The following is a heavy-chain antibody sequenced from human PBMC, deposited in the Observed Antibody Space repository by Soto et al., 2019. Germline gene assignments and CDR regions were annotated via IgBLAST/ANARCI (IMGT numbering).Heavy chain of an antibody. CDR2: INAGNGTA. J-gene: IGHJ6*02. CDR1: GDTFTSYA. V-gene: IGHV1-3*01. D-gene: IGHD3-10*01. Sequence: ASVKVSCKASGDTFTSYAMHWVRQAPGQRLEWMGWINAGNGTAKYSQKFQGRVTITADESTSTAYMELSSLRSEDTAVYYCARDTMVRGVIIYGMDVWGQGTTVIVSS. CDR3: ARDTMVRGVIIYGMDV.